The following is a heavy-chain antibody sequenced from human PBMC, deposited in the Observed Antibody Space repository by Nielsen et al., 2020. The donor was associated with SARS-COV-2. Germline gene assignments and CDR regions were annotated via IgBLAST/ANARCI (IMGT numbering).Heavy chain of an antibody. D-gene: IGHD6-19*01. CDR1: GFTFSSYA. CDR3: AKAFQWLVRGNYYFDY. J-gene: IGHJ4*02. CDR2: ISGSGGST. Sequence: GGSLRLSCAASGFTFSSYAMSWVRQAPGKGLEWVSAISGSGGSTYYADSVKGRFTISRDNSKNTLYLQMNSLRAEDTAVYYCAKAFQWLVRGNYYFDYWGQGTLVTVSS. V-gene: IGHV3-23*01.